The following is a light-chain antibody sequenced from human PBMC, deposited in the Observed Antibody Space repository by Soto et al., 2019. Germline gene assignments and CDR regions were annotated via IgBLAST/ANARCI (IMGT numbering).Light chain of an antibody. J-gene: IGLJ3*02. CDR2: GNN. V-gene: IGLV1-40*01. CDR1: SSNIGAGYD. Sequence: QSVLTQPPSVSGAPGQRVTISCTGRSSNIGAGYDVHWYQQLPGTAPKLLIYGNNNRPSGVPDRFSGSKSGTSASLAITGLQAEDEADYYCQSYDSSLSGLWVFGGGTKVTVL. CDR3: QSYDSSLSGLWV.